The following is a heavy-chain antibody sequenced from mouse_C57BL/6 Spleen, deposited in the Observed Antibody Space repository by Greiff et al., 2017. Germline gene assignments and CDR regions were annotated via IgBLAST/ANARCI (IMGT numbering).Heavy chain of an antibody. V-gene: IGHV5-17*01. CDR3: ARPGNYYGSSYFDY. J-gene: IGHJ2*01. D-gene: IGHD1-1*01. CDR2: ISSGSSTI. Sequence: EVQLQESGGGLVKPGGSLKLSCAASGFTFSDYGMHWVRQAPEKGLEWVAYISSGSSTIYYADTVKGRFTISRDNAKNTLFLQMTSLRSEDTAMYYCARPGNYYGSSYFDYWGQGTTLTVSS. CDR1: GFTFSDYG.